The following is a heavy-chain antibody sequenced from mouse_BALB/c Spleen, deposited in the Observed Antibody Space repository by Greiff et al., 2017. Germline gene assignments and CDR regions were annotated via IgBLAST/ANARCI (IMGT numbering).Heavy chain of an antibody. D-gene: IGHD1-1*01. J-gene: IGHJ2*01. V-gene: IGHV1-4*01. CDR2: INPSSGYT. CDR1: GYTFTSYT. CDR3: ARNYGSSLDYLDD. Sequence: VLLVESGAELARPGASVKMSCTASGYTFTSYTMHWVKQRPGQGLEWIGYINPSSGYTNYNQKFKDKATLTADKSSSTAYMQLSSLTSEDSAVYYCARNYGSSLDYLDDWGQGTTLTVSS.